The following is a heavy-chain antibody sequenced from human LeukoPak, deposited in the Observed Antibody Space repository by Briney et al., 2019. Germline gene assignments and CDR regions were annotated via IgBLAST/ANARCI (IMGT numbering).Heavy chain of an antibody. J-gene: IGHJ4*02. V-gene: IGHV3-23*01. CDR1: GFTFSNYA. Sequence: GGSLRLSCAASGFTFSNYAMSWVRQAPGKGLEWVSDISGSGDSTNYADSVKGRFTISRDNSKNTLYLQMNSLRAEDTAVYYCAKDAGYSGSYWRPFDYWGQGTLVTVSS. CDR2: ISGSGDST. D-gene: IGHD1-26*01. CDR3: AKDAGYSGSYWRPFDY.